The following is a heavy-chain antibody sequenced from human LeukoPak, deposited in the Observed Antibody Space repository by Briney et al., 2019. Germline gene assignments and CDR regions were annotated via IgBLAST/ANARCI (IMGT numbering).Heavy chain of an antibody. V-gene: IGHV3-23*01. Sequence: GGSLRLSCAASGFTFSSYAMSWVRQAPGKGLEWVSAISGSGGSTYYADSVKGRFAIFRDNSKNTLYLQMNSLRAEDTAVYYCAKVGCSSTSCPSDYWGQGTLVTVSS. CDR1: GFTFSSYA. D-gene: IGHD2-2*01. CDR2: ISGSGGST. J-gene: IGHJ4*02. CDR3: AKVGCSSTSCPSDY.